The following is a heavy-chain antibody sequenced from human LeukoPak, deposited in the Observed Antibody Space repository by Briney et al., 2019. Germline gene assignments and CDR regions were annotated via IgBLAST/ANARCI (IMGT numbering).Heavy chain of an antibody. CDR3: TRYYERAAFDI. V-gene: IGHV3-21*01. Sequence: PGGSLRLSCAASGFTSSIYWMHWDRPADGNGRGWVSAISSSRSHIYYANSVKGRFTISRDNAKSSLYLQMNGLRSEDTAVYYCTRYYERAAFDIWGQGTMVTVSS. CDR2: ISSSRSHI. CDR1: GFTSSIYW. D-gene: IGHD3-3*01. J-gene: IGHJ3*02.